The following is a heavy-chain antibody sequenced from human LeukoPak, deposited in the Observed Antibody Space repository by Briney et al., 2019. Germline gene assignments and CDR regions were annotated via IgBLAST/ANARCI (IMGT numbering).Heavy chain of an antibody. D-gene: IGHD5-18*01. CDR2: IYYSGST. CDR1: GASISSSSYY. Sequence: SETLSLTCTVSGASISSSSYYWGWIRQPPGKGLEWIGSIYYSGSTYYNPSLKSRVTISVDTSKNQFSLKLSSVTAADTAVYYCARLFGYNYGHIDYWGQGTLVTVSS. J-gene: IGHJ4*02. CDR3: ARLFGYNYGHIDY. V-gene: IGHV4-39*07.